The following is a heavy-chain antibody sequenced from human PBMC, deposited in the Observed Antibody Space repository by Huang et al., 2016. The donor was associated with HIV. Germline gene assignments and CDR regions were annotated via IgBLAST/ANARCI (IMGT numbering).Heavy chain of an antibody. D-gene: IGHD3-22*01. CDR3: ATVDYYDTSGPQRGYFDN. V-gene: IGHV1-69*01. CDR2: IIPTLGKA. J-gene: IGHJ4*02. Sequence: QVQLVQSGAEVKKPGSSVKVSCKASGGSFRNFAIGWVRQAPGKGLECMGGIIPTLGKANYEQKCQGRVTISADESTSTAYMELSSLRSEDTAVYYCATVDYYDTSGPQRGYFDNWGQGTLVTVSS. CDR1: GGSFRNFA.